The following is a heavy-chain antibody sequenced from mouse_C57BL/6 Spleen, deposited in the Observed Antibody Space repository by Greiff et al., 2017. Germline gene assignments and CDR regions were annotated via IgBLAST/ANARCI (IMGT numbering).Heavy chain of an antibody. D-gene: IGHD2-2*01. CDR1: GYSITSGYY. J-gene: IGHJ4*01. Sequence: DVKLQESGPGLVKPSQSLSLTCSATGYSITSGYYWNWIRKFPGNKLEWMGYISYDGSNNYNPSLKNRIPITRDTSKNQFFLKLNSVTTEDTATYSCASSTTVPYYAMDYWGQGTSVTVSS. CDR2: ISYDGSN. V-gene: IGHV3-6*01. CDR3: ASSTTVPYYAMDY.